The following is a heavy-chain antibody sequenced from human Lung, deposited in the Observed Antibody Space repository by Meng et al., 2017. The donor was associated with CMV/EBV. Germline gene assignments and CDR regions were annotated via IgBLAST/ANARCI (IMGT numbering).Heavy chain of an antibody. CDR1: GFTFSNYA. V-gene: IGHV3-23*01. D-gene: IGHD4-23*01. J-gene: IGHJ5*02. CDR3: ARNPGGRPNWFDP. Sequence: GGSLRLXXAASGFTFSNYAMSWVRQAPGKGLEWVSALSGSGGATYYADSVKGRFTISRDNSKSTVYLQMKSLRAEDTAVYYCARNPGGRPNWFDPWGQGALVTVSS. CDR2: LSGSGGAT.